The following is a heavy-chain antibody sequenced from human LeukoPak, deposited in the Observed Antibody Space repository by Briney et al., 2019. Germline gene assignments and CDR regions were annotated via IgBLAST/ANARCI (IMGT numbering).Heavy chain of an antibody. J-gene: IGHJ3*02. D-gene: IGHD4-17*01. Sequence: GGSLRLSCAASGFTFSSYSMNWVRQAPGKGLEWVSSISSSRSYIYYADSVKGRFTISRDNAKNSLYLQMNSLRAEDTAVYYCARVKTTVTTWTYGGAFDIWGQGTMVTVSS. V-gene: IGHV3-21*01. CDR1: GFTFSSYS. CDR2: ISSSRSYI. CDR3: ARVKTTVTTWTYGGAFDI.